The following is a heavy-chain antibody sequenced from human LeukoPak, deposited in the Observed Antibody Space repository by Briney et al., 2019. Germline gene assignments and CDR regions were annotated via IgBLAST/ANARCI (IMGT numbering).Heavy chain of an antibody. J-gene: IGHJ4*02. Sequence: SETLSLTCTVSGGSISSSSYYWGWIRQPPGKGLEWIGHIYTSGSTNYNPSLKSRVTISVDTSKNQFSLKVSSVTAADTAVYYCARTYSSSSHFDYWGQGTLVTVSS. CDR1: GGSISSSSYY. CDR3: ARTYSSSSHFDY. D-gene: IGHD6-6*01. CDR2: IYTSGST. V-gene: IGHV4-61*05.